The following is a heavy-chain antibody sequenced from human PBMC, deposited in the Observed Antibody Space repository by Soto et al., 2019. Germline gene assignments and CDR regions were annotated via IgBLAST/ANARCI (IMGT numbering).Heavy chain of an antibody. Sequence: QVPLVQSGAEVKKPGASVKVSCKASGYTFTSYGISWVRQAPGQGLEWMGWISAYNGITNYAQKLQGRVTMTTDTSTSTAYMELRSLRSDDTAVYYCARVVPMVRGVIDPPDYWGQGTLVTVSS. V-gene: IGHV1-18*01. D-gene: IGHD3-10*01. J-gene: IGHJ4*02. CDR3: ARVVPMVRGVIDPPDY. CDR2: ISAYNGIT. CDR1: GYTFTSYG.